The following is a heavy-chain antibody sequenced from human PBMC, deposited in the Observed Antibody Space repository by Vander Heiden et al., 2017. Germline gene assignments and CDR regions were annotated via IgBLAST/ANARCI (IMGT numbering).Heavy chain of an antibody. CDR2: IYYSGST. J-gene: IGHJ4*02. CDR3: ARPAFIAAQYYFDY. CDR1: GGSISSSSYY. Sequence: QLQLQESGPGLVKPSETLSLTCTVSGGSISSSSYYWGWIRQPPGKGLEWIGSIYYSGSTYYNPSLKSRVTISVDTSKNQFSLKLSSVTAADTAVYYCARPAFIAAQYYFDYWGQGTLVTVSS. D-gene: IGHD6-6*01. V-gene: IGHV4-39*01.